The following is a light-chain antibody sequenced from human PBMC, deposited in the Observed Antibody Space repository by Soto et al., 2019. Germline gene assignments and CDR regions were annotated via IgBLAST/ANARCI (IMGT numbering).Light chain of an antibody. CDR3: QQYINWSWA. CDR2: GAS. J-gene: IGKJ1*01. CDR1: QSVRSN. Sequence: EIVMTQSPATLSVSPGERATLSCRASQSVRSNLAWYQQKPGQAPRLLIYGASTRATGIPARFSGSGSGTEFTLTITSLQSEDFAVYYCQQYINWSWAFGQGTKVDIK. V-gene: IGKV3-15*01.